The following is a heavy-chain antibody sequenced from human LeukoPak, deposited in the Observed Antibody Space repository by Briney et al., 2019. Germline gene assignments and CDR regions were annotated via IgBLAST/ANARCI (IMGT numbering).Heavy chain of an antibody. CDR1: GFTFSSYS. CDR2: ITRSSNYI. D-gene: IGHD6-13*01. V-gene: IGHV3-21*04. J-gene: IGHJ4*02. Sequence: GGSLRLSCAASGFTFSSYSMNWVRQAPGRGLEWVSSITRSSNYIYYADLVKGRFTISRDNAKNSLHLQMNSLRAEDTAVYYCAKGDPRGYSSSWWSWGQGTLVTVSS. CDR3: AKGDPRGYSSSWWS.